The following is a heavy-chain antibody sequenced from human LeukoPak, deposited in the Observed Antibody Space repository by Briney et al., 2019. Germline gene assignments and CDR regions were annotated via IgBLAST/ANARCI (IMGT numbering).Heavy chain of an antibody. Sequence: GGSLRLSCAASGFTFSDYYMSWIRMPQGQGLGWDSYISSSGSTIYYADSVKGRFTISRDNAKNSLYLQMNSLRAEDTAVYYCARAPGSYYYDSSGTFDYWGQGTLVTVSS. D-gene: IGHD3-22*01. J-gene: IGHJ4*02. CDR3: ARAPGSYYYDSSGTFDY. CDR1: GFTFSDYY. V-gene: IGHV3-11*04. CDR2: ISSSGSTI.